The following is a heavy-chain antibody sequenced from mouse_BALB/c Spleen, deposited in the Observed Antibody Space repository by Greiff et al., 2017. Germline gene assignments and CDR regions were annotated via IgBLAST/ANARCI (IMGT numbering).Heavy chain of an antibody. CDR1: GFTFSSFG. V-gene: IGHV5-17*02. D-gene: IGHD2-1*01. J-gene: IGHJ1*01. Sequence: EVQRVESGGGLVQPGGSRKLSCAASGFTFSSFGMHWVRQAPEKGLEWVAYISSGSSTIYYADTVKGRFTISRDNPKNTLYLQMSSLKSEDTAMYYCARVGNVWYFDVWGAGTTVTVSS. CDR3: ARVGNVWYFDV. CDR2: ISSGSSTI.